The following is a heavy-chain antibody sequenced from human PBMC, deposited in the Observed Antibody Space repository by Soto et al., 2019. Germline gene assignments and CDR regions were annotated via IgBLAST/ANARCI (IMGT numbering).Heavy chain of an antibody. CDR1: GGTFSSYT. CDR2: IIPILGIA. CDR3: ATRPPGGPYRGVFDY. V-gene: IGHV1-69*02. D-gene: IGHD3-10*01. Sequence: SVKVSCKASGGTFSSYTISWVRQAPGQGLEWMGRIIPILGIANYAQKFQGRVTITADKSTSTAYMELSSLRSEDTAVYYCATRPPGGPYRGVFDYWSQGTLVTVSS. J-gene: IGHJ4*02.